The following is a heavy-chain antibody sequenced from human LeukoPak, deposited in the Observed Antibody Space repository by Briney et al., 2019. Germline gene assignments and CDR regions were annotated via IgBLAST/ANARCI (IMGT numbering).Heavy chain of an antibody. J-gene: IGHJ6*03. CDR3: ARGRRYSSSWYPYYYYYMDV. Sequence: PSETLSLTCTVSGGSISSGSYYWSWIRQPAGKGLEWIGRIYTSGSTNYNPSLKSRVTISLDTSKNQFSLKLSSVTAADTAVYYCARGRRYSSSWYPYYYYYMDVWGKGTTVTVSS. D-gene: IGHD6-13*01. V-gene: IGHV4-61*02. CDR1: GGSISSGSYY. CDR2: IYTSGST.